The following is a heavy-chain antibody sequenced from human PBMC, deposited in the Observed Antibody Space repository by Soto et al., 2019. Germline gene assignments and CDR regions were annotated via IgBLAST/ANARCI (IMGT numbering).Heavy chain of an antibody. CDR1: GFTFSSYA. Sequence: GGSLRLSCAASGFTFSSYAMSWVRQAPGKGLEWVSAISGSGGSTYYADSVKGRFTISRDNSKNTLYLQMNSLRAEDTAVYYCAKDTAMEYYYYYGKDVWGQGTTVTVSS. D-gene: IGHD5-18*01. CDR3: AKDTAMEYYYYYGKDV. CDR2: ISGSGGST. V-gene: IGHV3-23*01. J-gene: IGHJ6*02.